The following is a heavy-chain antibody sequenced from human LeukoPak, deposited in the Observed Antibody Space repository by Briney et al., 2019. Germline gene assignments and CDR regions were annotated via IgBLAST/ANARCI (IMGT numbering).Heavy chain of an antibody. J-gene: IGHJ5*02. CDR3: ARGNLQWLVRWMYNWFDP. Sequence: SETLSLTRAVYGGSLSGYYWSWIRQPPEKGLEWMGEINHSGSTNYNPSLKSRVTISVDTSKNQFSLKLSSVTAADTAVYYCARGNLQWLVRWMYNWFDPWGQGTLVTVSS. D-gene: IGHD6-19*01. CDR1: GGSLSGYY. V-gene: IGHV4-34*01. CDR2: INHSGST.